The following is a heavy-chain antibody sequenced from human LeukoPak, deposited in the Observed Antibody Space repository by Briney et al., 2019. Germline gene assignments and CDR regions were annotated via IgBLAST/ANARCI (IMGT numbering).Heavy chain of an antibody. Sequence: GGSLRLSCAASGFTLSNFWVNWVRQAPGKGLEWVANMNQDGGQKNYLDSVKGRFTISRDNAKNSVYLQMNSLRDEDTALYYCVRDQGDSTGSLWGQGTLVTVSS. CDR3: VRDQGDSTGSL. CDR2: MNQDGGQK. CDR1: GFTLSNFW. V-gene: IGHV3-7*01. J-gene: IGHJ4*02. D-gene: IGHD3-22*01.